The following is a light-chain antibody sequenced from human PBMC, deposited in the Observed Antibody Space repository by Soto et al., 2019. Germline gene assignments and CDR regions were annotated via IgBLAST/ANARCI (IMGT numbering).Light chain of an antibody. V-gene: IGKV1-39*01. J-gene: IGKJ2*01. CDR2: AAS. CDR3: QQSYSTPYT. CDR1: QSMSSY. Sequence: DIQMTQSPSSLSASVGDRVTITFRASQSMSSYLNWYQQKPGKAPKLLIYAASRLRSGVPSRFSGSGSGTDFTLTISSLQPEDFATYYCQQSYSTPYTFGQGTKMEIK.